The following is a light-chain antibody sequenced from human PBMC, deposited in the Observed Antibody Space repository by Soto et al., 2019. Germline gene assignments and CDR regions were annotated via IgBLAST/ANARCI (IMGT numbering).Light chain of an antibody. CDR3: SSYTSTSSYV. V-gene: IGLV2-14*01. Sequence: QSALTQPASVSGSPGQSITISCTGTSSVIGNYNYVSWYQQHPGKAPKLMISEVSNRPSGVSDRFSGSKSGNTASLTISGLQAEDEADYYCSSYTSTSSYVFGGGTKVTVL. CDR2: EVS. CDR1: SSVIGNYNY. J-gene: IGLJ1*01.